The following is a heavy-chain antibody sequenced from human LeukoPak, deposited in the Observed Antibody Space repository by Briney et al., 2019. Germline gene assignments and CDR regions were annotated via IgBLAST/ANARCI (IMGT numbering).Heavy chain of an antibody. CDR3: AKGEPGIAAAGISY. CDR2: IWYDGSNK. V-gene: IGHV3-33*06. CDR1: GFTFSSYG. J-gene: IGHJ4*02. Sequence: GGSLRLSCAASGFTFSSYGMQWVRQAPGKGLEWVAVIWYDGSNKYYADSVKGRFTISRDNSKNTLYLQMNSLRAEDTAVYYCAKGEPGIAAAGISYWGQGTLVTVSS. D-gene: IGHD6-13*01.